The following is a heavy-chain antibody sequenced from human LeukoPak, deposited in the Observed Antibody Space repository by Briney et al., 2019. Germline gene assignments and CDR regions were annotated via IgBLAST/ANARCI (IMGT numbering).Heavy chain of an antibody. D-gene: IGHD3-10*01. CDR3: ARGYGSGSYYKTYLDY. V-gene: IGHV1-69*13. J-gene: IGHJ4*02. Sequence: SVKVSCKASGGTFSSYAISWVRQAPGQGLEGMGGIIPIFGTANYAQKFQGRVTITADESTSTAYMELSSLRSEDTAVYYCARGYGSGSYYKTYLDYWGQGTLVTVSS. CDR1: GGTFSSYA. CDR2: IIPIFGTA.